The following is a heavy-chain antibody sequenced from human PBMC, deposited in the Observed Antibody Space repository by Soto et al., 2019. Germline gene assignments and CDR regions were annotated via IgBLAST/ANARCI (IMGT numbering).Heavy chain of an antibody. J-gene: IGHJ3*02. CDR1: GYNFSNYW. V-gene: IGHV5-10-1*01. Sequence: GESLKISCKGSGYNFSNYWISWVRQMPGKGLEWMGKIDPSDSYINYSPPFQGHVTISVDKSITTAHGEWRSLKASDTAIYYCARHLTLVGDAFDIWGQGTMVTVSS. D-gene: IGHD2-15*01. CDR3: ARHLTLVGDAFDI. CDR2: IDPSDSYI.